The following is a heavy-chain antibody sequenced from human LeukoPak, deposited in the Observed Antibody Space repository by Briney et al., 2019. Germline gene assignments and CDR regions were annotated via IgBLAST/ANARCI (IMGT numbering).Heavy chain of an antibody. CDR3: ASLDTATVTWRDN. V-gene: IGHV3-7*03. Sequence: PGGSLRLSCEASGFIFSSQWMLWVRQAPGKGLEWVANIKQDGSETYYVTSVKGRFTISRDNAKNSLFVQMNSLRVEGTAVYDCASLDTATVTWRDNWGGGTLVTVSS. J-gene: IGHJ4*02. D-gene: IGHD5-18*01. CDR1: GFIFSSQW. CDR2: IKQDGSET.